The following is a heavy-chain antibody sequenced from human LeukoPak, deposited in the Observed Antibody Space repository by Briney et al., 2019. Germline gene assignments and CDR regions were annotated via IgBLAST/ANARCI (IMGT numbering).Heavy chain of an antibody. CDR1: GYTFTSYG. Sequence: GASVKVSCKASGYTFTSYGISWVRQAPGQGLEWMGWISAYNGNTNYAQKLQGRVTMTTDTSTSTAYMELRSLRSDDTAVYYCARDVEYSSSSPLYYFDYWGQGTLVTVSS. CDR2: ISAYNGNT. V-gene: IGHV1-18*01. CDR3: ARDVEYSSSSPLYYFDY. J-gene: IGHJ4*02. D-gene: IGHD6-6*01.